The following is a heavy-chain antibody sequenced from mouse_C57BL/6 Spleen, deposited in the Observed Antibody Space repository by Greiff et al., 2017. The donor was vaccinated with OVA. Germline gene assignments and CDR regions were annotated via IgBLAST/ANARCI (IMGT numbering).Heavy chain of an antibody. D-gene: IGHD1-1*02. Sequence: VQLQQSGAELARPGASVKLSCKASGYTFTSYGISWVKQRTGQGLEWIGEIYPSSGNTYYNEKFKGKATLTADKSSSTAYMQLRSLTSEDSAVYFCAHGGSLDYWGQGTTVTVSS. V-gene: IGHV1-81*01. CDR2: IYPSSGNT. CDR1: GYTFTSYG. CDR3: AHGGSLDY. J-gene: IGHJ2*01.